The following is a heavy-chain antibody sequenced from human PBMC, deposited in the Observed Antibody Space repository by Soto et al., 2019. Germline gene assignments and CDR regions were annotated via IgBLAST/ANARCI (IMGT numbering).Heavy chain of an antibody. J-gene: IGHJ4*02. CDR3: ARVRGYDSSGYSPL. CDR1: GYTFTSYG. Sequence: QIQLVQSGAEVKKPGASVKFSCKASGYTFTSYGISWVRQAPGQGLEWMGWSNGYNGNTNYAQKLQGRVTMTTDTSTTTAYMELRSLRSDDTAVYYCARVRGYDSSGYSPLWGQGTLVTVSS. V-gene: IGHV1-18*01. CDR2: SNGYNGNT. D-gene: IGHD3-22*01.